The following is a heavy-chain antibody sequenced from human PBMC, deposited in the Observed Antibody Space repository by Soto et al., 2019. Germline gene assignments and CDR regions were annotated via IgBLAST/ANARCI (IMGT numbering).Heavy chain of an antibody. CDR2: IDPSDSYT. V-gene: IGHV5-10-1*01. CDR1: GYSFTSYW. J-gene: IGHJ5*02. Sequence: PGESLKISCKGSGYSFTSYWISWVRQMPGKGLEWMGRIDPSDSYTNYSPSFQDHVTISADKSISTAYLQWSSLKASDTAMYYCARHGGYCSSTSCYGWFDPWGQGTLVTVSS. CDR3: ARHGGYCSSTSCYGWFDP. D-gene: IGHD2-2*01.